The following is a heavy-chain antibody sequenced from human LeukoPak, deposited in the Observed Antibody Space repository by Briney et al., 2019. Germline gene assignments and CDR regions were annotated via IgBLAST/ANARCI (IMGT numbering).Heavy chain of an antibody. Sequence: ASVKVSCKASGYTFTSYDINWVRQATGQGLEWMGWMNPNSGNTGYAQKFQGRVTMTRNTSISTAYMELSNLRSEDTAVYYCSRASLIVGAPDNWGQGTLVTVSS. D-gene: IGHD1-26*01. CDR1: GYTFTSYD. J-gene: IGHJ4*02. V-gene: IGHV1-8*01. CDR2: MNPNSGNT. CDR3: SRASLIVGAPDN.